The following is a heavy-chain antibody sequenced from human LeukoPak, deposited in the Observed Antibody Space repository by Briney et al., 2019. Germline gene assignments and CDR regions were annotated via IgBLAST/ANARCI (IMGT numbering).Heavy chain of an antibody. V-gene: IGHV1-2*02. J-gene: IGHJ4*02. CDR1: GYTFTAFF. Sequence: ASVKVSCKTSGYTFTAFFIHWVRQAPGQGLEWMGWLNPNSGGINYAQKFQGRVTMTRDTSISTAYLQWSSLKASDTAMYYCARPGRGAAGIWDFDYWGQGTLVTVSS. D-gene: IGHD6-13*01. CDR3: ARPGRGAAGIWDFDY. CDR2: LNPNSGGI.